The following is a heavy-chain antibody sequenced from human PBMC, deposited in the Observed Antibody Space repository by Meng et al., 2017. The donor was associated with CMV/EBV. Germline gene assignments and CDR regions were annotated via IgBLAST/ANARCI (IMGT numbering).Heavy chain of an antibody. CDR2: IRSKAYGGTT. Sequence: GGSLRLSCTASGFTFGDYAMSWVRQAPGKGLEWVGLIRSKAYGGTTEYAASVKGRFTISRDDSKSIAYLQMNSLKTEDTAVYYCTTEMYYYGSGSYYRNDYWGQGTLVTVSS. D-gene: IGHD3-10*01. CDR3: TTEMYYYGSGSYYRNDY. V-gene: IGHV3-49*04. CDR1: GFTFGDYA. J-gene: IGHJ4*02.